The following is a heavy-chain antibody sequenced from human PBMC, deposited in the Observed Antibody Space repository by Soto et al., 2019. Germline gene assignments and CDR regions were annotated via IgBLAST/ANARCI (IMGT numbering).Heavy chain of an antibody. CDR3: ARDRGPHSGDYPSWFDP. Sequence: QVQLVQSGAEVKKPGSSVKVSCKASGGTFSSYAISWVRQAPGQGLEWMGEIIPIFGTANYAQKFQGRVTITADESTSTAYRELSSLLCEEPGMYYCARDRGPHSGDYPSWFDPWGQGTLVTVSS. CDR1: GGTFSSYA. J-gene: IGHJ5*02. CDR2: IIPIFGTA. V-gene: IGHV1-69*12. D-gene: IGHD3-22*01.